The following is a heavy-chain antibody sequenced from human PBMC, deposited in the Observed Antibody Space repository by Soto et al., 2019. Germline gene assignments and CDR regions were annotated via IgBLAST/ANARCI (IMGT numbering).Heavy chain of an antibody. V-gene: IGHV3-21*01. CDR2: ISSSSSYI. D-gene: IGHD1-26*01. CDR3: ARKSGSPLGAFDI. J-gene: IGHJ3*02. Sequence: GGSLRLSCAASGFTFSSYSMNWVRQAPGKGLEWVSSISSSSSYIYYADSVKGRFTISRDNAKNSLYLQMNSLRAEDTAVYYCARKSGSPLGAFDIWGQGTTVTVSS. CDR1: GFTFSSYS.